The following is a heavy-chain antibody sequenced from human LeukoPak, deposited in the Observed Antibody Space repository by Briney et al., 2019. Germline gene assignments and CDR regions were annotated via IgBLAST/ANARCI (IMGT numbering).Heavy chain of an antibody. CDR2: IGSSDSTT. Sequence: GGSLRLSCVASGFTFSSYEMNWVRQAPGKGLEWLSYIGSSDSTTHYADSVKGRFTISRDNAKNSLYLQMNSLRAEDTAVYYCARDERGDIVVVVAATPLYYHYMDVWGKGTTVTISS. CDR3: ARDERGDIVVVVAATPLYYHYMDV. V-gene: IGHV3-48*03. J-gene: IGHJ6*03. D-gene: IGHD2-15*01. CDR1: GFTFSSYE.